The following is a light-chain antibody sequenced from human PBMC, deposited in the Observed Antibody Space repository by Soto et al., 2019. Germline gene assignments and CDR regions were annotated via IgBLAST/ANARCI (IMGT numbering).Light chain of an antibody. J-gene: IGLJ2*01. CDR2: LNSDGSH. Sequence: QLVLTQSPSASASLGASVKLTCTLSSGHSSYAIAWHQQQPEKGPRYLMKLNSDGSHSKGDGIPDRFSGSSSGAERYLTISSLQSEDEADYYCQTWGTGIVVFGGVTQLTVL. CDR1: SGHSSYA. V-gene: IGLV4-69*01. CDR3: QTWGTGIVV.